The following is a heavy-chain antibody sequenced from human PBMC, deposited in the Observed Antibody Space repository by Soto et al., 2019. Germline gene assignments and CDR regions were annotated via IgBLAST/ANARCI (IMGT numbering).Heavy chain of an antibody. CDR2: IIPILGIA. CDR1: GYTFTSYG. J-gene: IGHJ4*02. Sequence: SVKVSCKASGYTFTSYGISWVRQAPGQGLEWMGRIIPILGIANYAQKFQGRVTITADKSTSTAYMELSSLRSEDTAVYYCAIGYCSSTSCYAEFDYWGQGTLVTVSS. CDR3: AIGYCSSTSCYAEFDY. D-gene: IGHD2-2*01. V-gene: IGHV1-69*04.